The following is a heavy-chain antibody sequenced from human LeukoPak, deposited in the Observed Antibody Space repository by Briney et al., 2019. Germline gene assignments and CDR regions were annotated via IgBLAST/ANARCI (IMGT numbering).Heavy chain of an antibody. Sequence: GGSLRLSCAASGFTFSDYVMIWVRQAPGKGLEWVSGITASGDSTYYADSVKGRFTMSRDNSKNTVYLQMNSLRVDDTAVYYCARRDIVVIVSASDYWGQGTLVTVSS. J-gene: IGHJ4*02. CDR1: GFTFSDYV. CDR2: ITASGDST. D-gene: IGHD2-15*01. CDR3: ARRDIVVIVSASDY. V-gene: IGHV3-23*01.